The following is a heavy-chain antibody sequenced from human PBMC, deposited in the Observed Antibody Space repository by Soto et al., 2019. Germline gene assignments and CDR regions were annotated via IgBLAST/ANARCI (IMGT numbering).Heavy chain of an antibody. CDR1: GFTVSVDS. J-gene: IGHJ5*02. CDR3: ARHDWLDP. CDR2: FYNTGFX. Sequence: EVQLVESGGGLIQPGGSLRLSCAASGFTVSVDSMIWVRQAPGKGLEWVSLFYNTGFXXXPDSVKGRFTISRDNSXXXXXXXXXXXXAXXXXXXXXARHDWLDPWGQGTLVTVSS. V-gene: IGHV3-53*01.